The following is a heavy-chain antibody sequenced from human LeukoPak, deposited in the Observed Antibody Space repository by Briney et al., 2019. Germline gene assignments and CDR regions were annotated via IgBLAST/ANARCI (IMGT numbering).Heavy chain of an antibody. D-gene: IGHD3-22*01. J-gene: IGHJ4*02. CDR3: ARASDYYYDSSGFDY. Sequence: PSETLSLTCTVSGGSISSSSYYWGWIRQPPGKGLEWIGSIHYSGSTYYNPSLKSRITIAVDTSKNQFALKLSSVTAADTAVYYCARASDYYYDSSGFDYWGQGTLVTVSS. V-gene: IGHV4-39*06. CDR2: IHYSGST. CDR1: GGSISSSSYY.